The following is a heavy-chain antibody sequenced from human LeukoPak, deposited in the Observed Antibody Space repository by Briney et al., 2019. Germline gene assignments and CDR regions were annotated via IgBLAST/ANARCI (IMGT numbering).Heavy chain of an antibody. V-gene: IGHV3-11*04. J-gene: IGHJ4*02. D-gene: IGHD2-21*01. CDR2: ISSSGSTI. CDR1: GFTFSDYY. CDR3: ARENNVVVIAYPPFDY. Sequence: GGPLRLSCAASGFTFSDYYMSGIRQAPGKGLEGVSYISSSGSTIYYADSVKGRFTISRDNAKNSLYLQMNSLRAEDTAVYYCARENNVVVIAYPPFDYWGQGTLVTVSS.